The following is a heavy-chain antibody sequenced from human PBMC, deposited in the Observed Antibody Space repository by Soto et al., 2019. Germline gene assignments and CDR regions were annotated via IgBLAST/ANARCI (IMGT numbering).Heavy chain of an antibody. CDR3: AKESSIAARHYYYYYGMDV. D-gene: IGHD6-6*01. V-gene: IGHV3-43*01. J-gene: IGHJ6*02. CDR2: ISWDGGST. CDR1: GFTFDDYT. Sequence: GGSLRLSCAASGFTFDDYTMHWVRQAPGKGLEWVSLISWDGGSTYYADSVKGRFTISRDNSKNSLYLQMNSLRTEDTALYYCAKESSIAARHYYYYYGMDVWGQGTTVTVSS.